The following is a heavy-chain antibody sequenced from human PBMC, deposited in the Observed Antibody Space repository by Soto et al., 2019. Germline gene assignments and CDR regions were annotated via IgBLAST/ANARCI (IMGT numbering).Heavy chain of an antibody. Sequence: QVQLQQWGAGLLKPSETLSLTCAVYGGSFSGYYWSWIRQPPGKGLEWIGEINHSGSTNYNPSLKSRLPISVDTSKNHFSLKLSSVTAADTAVYYCARGGDDSSGFYYFDYWGQGTLVTVSS. V-gene: IGHV4-34*01. J-gene: IGHJ4*02. CDR1: GGSFSGYY. CDR3: ARGGDDSSGFYYFDY. CDR2: INHSGST. D-gene: IGHD3-22*01.